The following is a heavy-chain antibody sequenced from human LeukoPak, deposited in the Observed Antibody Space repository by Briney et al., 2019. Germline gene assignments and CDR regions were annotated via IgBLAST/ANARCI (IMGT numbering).Heavy chain of an antibody. D-gene: IGHD6-19*01. J-gene: IGHJ4*02. CDR3: ARDRSSGWYYFDY. CDR2: ISYDGSNK. V-gene: IGHV3-30*04. CDR1: GFTLSSYA. Sequence: PGRSLRLSCAASGFTLSSYAMHWVRQAPGKGLEWVAVISYDGSNKYYADSVKGRFTISRDNSKNTLYLQMNSLRAEDTAVYYCARDRSSGWYYFDYWGQGTLVTVSS.